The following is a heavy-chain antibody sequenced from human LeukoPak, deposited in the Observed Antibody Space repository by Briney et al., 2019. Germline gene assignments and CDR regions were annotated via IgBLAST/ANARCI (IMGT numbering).Heavy chain of an antibody. J-gene: IGHJ4*02. CDR2: IKQDGSEK. CDR3: ARGGDVSTSFLFDY. V-gene: IGHV3-7*01. CDR1: GFTFSSHW. D-gene: IGHD2-2*01. Sequence: GGSLRLSCAASGFTFSSHWMSWVRQAPWKGLEWVANIKQDGSEKYYVDSVKGRFTISRDNAKNSLYLQMNSLRAEDTAVYYCARGGDVSTSFLFDYWGQGTLVTVSS.